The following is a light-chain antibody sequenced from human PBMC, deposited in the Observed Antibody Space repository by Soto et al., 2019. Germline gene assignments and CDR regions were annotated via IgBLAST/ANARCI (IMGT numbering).Light chain of an antibody. Sequence: DIQMTQSPSTLSASVGDRVTLTCRASQSISSWLAWYQQKPGKAPKLLMYKASSLERWVPSRFSGSGSGTEFTLTISSLQPDDFATYSCQQYKSYFLTFGGGTKVDIK. CDR1: QSISSW. CDR2: KAS. J-gene: IGKJ4*01. CDR3: QQYKSYFLT. V-gene: IGKV1-5*03.